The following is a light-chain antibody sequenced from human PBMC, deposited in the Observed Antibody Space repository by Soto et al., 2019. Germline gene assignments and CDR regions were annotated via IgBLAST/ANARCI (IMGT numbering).Light chain of an antibody. CDR3: QQYNNWPLWT. CDR2: KAS. V-gene: IGKV1-5*03. CDR1: QTISNW. J-gene: IGKJ1*01. Sequence: IQITQAPSALSASVGDRVTITCRASQTISNWLAWYQQKPGKAPKLLIYKASTLESGVPSRFSGSGSGTEFTLTISSLQSEDFAVYYCQQYNNWPLWTFGQGSKVDIK.